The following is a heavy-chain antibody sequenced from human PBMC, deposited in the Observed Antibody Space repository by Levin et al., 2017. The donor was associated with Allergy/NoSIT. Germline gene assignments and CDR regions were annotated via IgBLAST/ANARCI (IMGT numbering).Heavy chain of an antibody. D-gene: IGHD4-17*01. Sequence: ESLKISCTVSGGSISSSSYYWGWIRQPPGKGLEWIGTIYYSGSTYYNPSLKSRVTISVDMSKNQFSLKLSSVSAADTAVYYCALYGDRADYWGQGTLVTVSS. CDR2: IYYSGST. CDR1: GGSISSSSYY. J-gene: IGHJ4*02. V-gene: IGHV4-39*01. CDR3: ALYGDRADY.